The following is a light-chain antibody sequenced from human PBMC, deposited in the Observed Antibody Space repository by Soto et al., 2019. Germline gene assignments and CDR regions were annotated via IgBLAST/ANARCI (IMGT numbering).Light chain of an antibody. Sequence: QSALTQPRSVSGSPGQSVTISCTGTSSDVGGYNYVSWYQQHPGRAPQLIIFDVNKRPSGVPDRFSGSKSGNTASLTISGLQAEDEADYYCCSYAGSSTFAFGTGTKLTVL. CDR3: CSYAGSSTFA. V-gene: IGLV2-11*01. CDR2: DVN. CDR1: SSDVGGYNY. J-gene: IGLJ1*01.